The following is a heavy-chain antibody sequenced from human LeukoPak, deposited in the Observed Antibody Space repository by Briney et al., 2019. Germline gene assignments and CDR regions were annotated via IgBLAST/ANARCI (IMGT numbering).Heavy chain of an antibody. CDR2: VHSSGRT. CDR3: ARHPTFGTGLLDH. D-gene: IGHD3-16*01. V-gene: IGHV4-59*08. Sequence: PSETLSLTCGVSGASVSGYYWSWIRQPPGRGLEWIGYVHSSGRTNYNPSLKSRLTISVDTSKNQISLKLNSLTAADTAIYYCARHPTFGTGLLDHWGQETLVTVSS. CDR1: GASVSGYY. J-gene: IGHJ4*02.